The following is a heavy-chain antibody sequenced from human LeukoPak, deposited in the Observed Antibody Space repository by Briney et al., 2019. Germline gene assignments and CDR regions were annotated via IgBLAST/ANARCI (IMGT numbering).Heavy chain of an antibody. CDR2: ISGSGGST. CDR3: ARGWGSPALRYFDWLLYTDAFDI. Sequence: GGSLRLSCAASGFTFSSYGMSWVRQAPGKGLEWVSAISGSGGSTYYADSVKGRFTISRDNSKNTLYLQMNSLRAEDTAVYYCARGWGSPALRYFDWLLYTDAFDIWGQGTMVTVSS. J-gene: IGHJ3*02. CDR1: GFTFSSYG. V-gene: IGHV3-23*01. D-gene: IGHD3-9*01.